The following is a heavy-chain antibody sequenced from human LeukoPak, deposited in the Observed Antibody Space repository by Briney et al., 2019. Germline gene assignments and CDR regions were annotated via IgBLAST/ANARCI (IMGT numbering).Heavy chain of an antibody. CDR2: IHYSGRT. J-gene: IGHJ4*02. Sequence: SETLSLTCTVSGASISSSGFSWAWIRQPPGKGPEWIGSIHYSGRTTYNPSPSLKSRVTISADTSKNQYSLEVSSVTAADTAVYYCARETLGTSKIDHWGRGTLVTVSS. V-gene: IGHV4-39*02. CDR1: GASISSSGFS. D-gene: IGHD3-16*01. CDR3: ARETLGTSKIDH.